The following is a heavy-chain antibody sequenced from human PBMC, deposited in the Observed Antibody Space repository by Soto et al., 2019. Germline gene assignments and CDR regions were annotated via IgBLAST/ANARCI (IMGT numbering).Heavy chain of an antibody. CDR2: IDPSDSQT. J-gene: IGHJ4*02. CDR3: ARQIYDSDTGPNFQYYFDS. V-gene: IGHV5-10-1*01. Sequence: XESLTISGKGSGYSFAGYWITWVRQKPGKGLEWMGRIDPSDSQTYYSPSFRGHVTISVTKSITTVFLQWSSLRASDTAMYYCARQIYDSDTGPNFQYYFDSWGQGTPVTVSS. D-gene: IGHD3-22*01. CDR1: GYSFAGYW.